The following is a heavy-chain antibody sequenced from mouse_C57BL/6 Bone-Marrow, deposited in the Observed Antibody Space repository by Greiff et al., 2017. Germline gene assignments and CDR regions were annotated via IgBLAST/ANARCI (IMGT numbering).Heavy chain of an antibody. CDR1: GYTFTSYW. J-gene: IGHJ4*01. CDR3: AIGRLRRDYAMDY. Sequence: QVQLQQPGAELVKPGASVKVSCKASGYTFTSYWMHWVKQRPGQGLEWIGRIHPSDSDTNYNQKFKGKATLTVDKSSRTAYMQLSSLTSGGSAVYYWAIGRLRRDYAMDYWGQGTSVTVSS. V-gene: IGHV1-74*01. D-gene: IGHD2-4*01. CDR2: IHPSDSDT.